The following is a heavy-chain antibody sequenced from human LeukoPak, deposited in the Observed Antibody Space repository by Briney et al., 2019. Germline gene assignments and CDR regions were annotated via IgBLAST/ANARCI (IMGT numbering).Heavy chain of an antibody. J-gene: IGHJ4*02. Sequence: PSETLSLTCTVSGGSISSSNYYWGWIRQPPGKGLAWIGTIYYSGDSYYNPSLKSRASISVDTSKNRFSLNLNSVTAADTAVYFCARHENIILVPTAHAFDYWGQGALVTVSS. CDR2: IYYSGDS. CDR3: ARHENIILVPTAHAFDY. D-gene: IGHD2-2*01. V-gene: IGHV4-39*01. CDR1: GGSISSSNYY.